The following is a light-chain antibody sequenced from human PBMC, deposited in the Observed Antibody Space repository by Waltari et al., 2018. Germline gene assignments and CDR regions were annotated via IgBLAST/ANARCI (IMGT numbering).Light chain of an antibody. J-gene: IGLJ1*01. Sequence: TALTQPASVSGSPGQSITISCTGPSTAVGAFTTVSCYQQHPGKARQLISYEVIRRPSGISYRFSGSKSDNTASLTIFDLQPEDEADYYCISFTTRSTYAFGAGTKVTVL. CDR2: EVI. CDR3: ISFTTRSTYA. V-gene: IGLV2-14*01. CDR1: STAVGAFTT.